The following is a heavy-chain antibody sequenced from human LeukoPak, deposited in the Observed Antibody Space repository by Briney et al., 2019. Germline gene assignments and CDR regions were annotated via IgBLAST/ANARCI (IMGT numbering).Heavy chain of an antibody. J-gene: IGHJ4*02. V-gene: IGHV3-66*04. CDR3: ARLSANSSAYFFDY. D-gene: IGHD3-22*01. CDR2: IYRGGST. Sequence: GSLRLSCVASGFTVGSNYMSWVRQAPGKGLEWVSIIYRGGSTNYADSVKGRFTISRDTSKNTLYLQMNSLRAEDTAVYYCARLSANSSAYFFDYWGQGTLVTVSS. CDR1: GFTVGSNY.